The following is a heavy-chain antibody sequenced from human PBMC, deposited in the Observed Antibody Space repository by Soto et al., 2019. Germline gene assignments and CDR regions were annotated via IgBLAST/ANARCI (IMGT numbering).Heavy chain of an antibody. CDR3: ARVRPSSIAALWWADVRGGFYFDY. CDR1: GGTFSSYA. V-gene: IGHV1-69*01. Sequence: ASVTVSCKASGGTFSSYAISWVRQAPGQGLEWMGGIIPIFGTANYAQKFQGRVTITADESTSTAYMELSSLRSEDTAVYYCARVRPSSIAALWWADVRGGFYFDYWGQGTMVTV. D-gene: IGHD6-6*01. J-gene: IGHJ4*02. CDR2: IIPIFGTA.